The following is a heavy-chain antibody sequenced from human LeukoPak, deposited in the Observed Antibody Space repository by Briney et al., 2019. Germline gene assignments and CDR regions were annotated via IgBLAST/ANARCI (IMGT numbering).Heavy chain of an antibody. CDR1: GYTFTSYA. CDR2: INTNTGNP. Sequence: ASVKVSCKASGYTFTSYAMNWVRQAPGQGLEWMGWINTNTGNPTYAQGFTGRFVFSLDTSVSTAYLQISSLKAEDTAVYYCARDLGKYCTNGVCYLGPRNWFDPWGQGTLVTVSS. CDR3: ARDLGKYCTNGVCYLGPRNWFDP. D-gene: IGHD2-8*01. V-gene: IGHV7-4-1*02. J-gene: IGHJ5*02.